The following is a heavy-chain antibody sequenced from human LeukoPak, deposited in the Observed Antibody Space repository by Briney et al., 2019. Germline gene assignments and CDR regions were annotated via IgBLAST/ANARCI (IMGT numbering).Heavy chain of an antibody. D-gene: IGHD5-12*01. CDR3: ARGSGYSGYDMNSYYFDY. CDR2: IRYDGSNK. V-gene: IGHV3-30*02. Sequence: GGSLRLSCAASGFSFSSCGMHWVRQAPGKGLEWVTFIRYDGSNKYYADSVKGRFTISRDNAKNSLYLQMNSLRAEDTAVYYCARGSGYSGYDMNSYYFDYWGQGTLVTVSS. J-gene: IGHJ4*02. CDR1: GFSFSSCG.